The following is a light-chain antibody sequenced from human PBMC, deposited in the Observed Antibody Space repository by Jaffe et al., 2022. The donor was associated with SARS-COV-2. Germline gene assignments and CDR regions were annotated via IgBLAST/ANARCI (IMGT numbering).Light chain of an antibody. CDR2: NNN. CDR3: AAWDDSLDGRYV. V-gene: IGLV1-44*01. Sequence: QSVLTQPPSASETPGQRVTISCSGSSSNIGSNTVNWYQQVPGTAPKLLIYNNNQRPSGVPDRFSGSKSGTSASLAVSGLQSEDEADYYCAAWDDSLDGRYVFGTGTRVTVL. J-gene: IGLJ1*01. CDR1: SSNIGSNT.